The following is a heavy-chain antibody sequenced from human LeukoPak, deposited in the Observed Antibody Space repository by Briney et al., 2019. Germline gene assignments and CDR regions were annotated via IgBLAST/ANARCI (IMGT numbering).Heavy chain of an antibody. J-gene: IGHJ4*02. CDR2: IYYSGST. Sequence: SETLSLTCTVSGGSISSYYWGWIRQPPGKGLEWIGSIYYSGSTYYNPSLKSRVTISVDTSKNQFSLKLSSVTAADTAVYYCARVGGSYYDYWGQGTLVTVSS. V-gene: IGHV4-39*07. CDR1: GGSISSYY. CDR3: ARVGGSYYDY. D-gene: IGHD1-26*01.